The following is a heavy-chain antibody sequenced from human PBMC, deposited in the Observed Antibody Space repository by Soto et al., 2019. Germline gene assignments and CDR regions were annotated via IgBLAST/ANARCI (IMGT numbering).Heavy chain of an antibody. J-gene: IGHJ4*02. V-gene: IGHV4-34*01. CDR2: INHSGST. CDR1: GWSFCGYY. Sequence: SETLSLTCAVYGWSFCGYYWSWIRQPPGKGLEWIGEINHSGSTNYNPSLKSRVTISVDTSKNQFSLKLSSVTAADTAVYYCARERYYDFWRYYFDYWGQGTLVTVSS. D-gene: IGHD3-3*01. CDR3: ARERYYDFWRYYFDY.